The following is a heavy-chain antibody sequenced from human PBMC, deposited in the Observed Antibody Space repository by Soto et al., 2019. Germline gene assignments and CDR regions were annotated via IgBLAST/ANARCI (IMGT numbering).Heavy chain of an antibody. CDR2: IIPILGLA. D-gene: IGHD2-15*01. Sequence: QVQLVQSGAEVKKPGSSVKVSCKASGGTFSSYSISWVRQAPGQGLEWMGRIIPILGLANYAQKFQGRVTITADKSTSTVYMDLSSLRSEDTAVYHCASPMNCSGGSCYFSYFAYWGQGSLVTVSS. CDR1: GGTFSSYS. CDR3: ASPMNCSGGSCYFSYFAY. J-gene: IGHJ4*02. V-gene: IGHV1-69*02.